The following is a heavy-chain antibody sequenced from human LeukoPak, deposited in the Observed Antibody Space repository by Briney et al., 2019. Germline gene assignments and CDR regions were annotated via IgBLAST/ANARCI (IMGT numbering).Heavy chain of an antibody. V-gene: IGHV4-34*01. CDR1: GGSFSGYY. D-gene: IGHD2-15*01. CDR3: ARAYRYCSGGSCYPYYYYYYMDV. Sequence: KPSETLSLTCAVYGGSFSGYYWSWIRQPPGKGLEWIGEINHSGSTNYNPSLKSRVTISVDTSKNQFSLKLSSVTAADTAVYYCARAYRYCSGGSCYPYYYYYYMDVWGKGTTVTVSS. J-gene: IGHJ6*03. CDR2: INHSGST.